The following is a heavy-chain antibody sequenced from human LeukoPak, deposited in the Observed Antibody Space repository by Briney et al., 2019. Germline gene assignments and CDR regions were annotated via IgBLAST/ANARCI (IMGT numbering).Heavy chain of an antibody. J-gene: IGHJ4*02. CDR1: GYTFTSYY. CDR2: ISAYNGNT. D-gene: IGHD3-10*01. Sequence: ASVKVSCKASGYTFTSYYMHWVRQAPGQGLEWMGWISAYNGNTNYAQKLQGRVTMTRDTSISTAYMELGRLRSDDTAVYYCARVWFGEPRYDYWGQGTLVTVSS. V-gene: IGHV1-2*02. CDR3: ARVWFGEPRYDY.